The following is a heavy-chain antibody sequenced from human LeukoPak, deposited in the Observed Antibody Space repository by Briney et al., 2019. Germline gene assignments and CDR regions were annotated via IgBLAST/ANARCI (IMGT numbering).Heavy chain of an antibody. CDR3: ARANPSRYCSSTSCPDFQH. D-gene: IGHD2-2*01. V-gene: IGHV1-69*05. Sequence: SVKVSCKASGGTFSSYAISWVRQAPGQGLEWMGGIIPIFGTANYAQKFQGRVTITTDESTSTAYMELSSLRSEDTAVYYCARANPSRYCSSTSCPDFQHWRQGTLVTVSS. CDR1: GGTFSSYA. CDR2: IIPIFGTA. J-gene: IGHJ1*01.